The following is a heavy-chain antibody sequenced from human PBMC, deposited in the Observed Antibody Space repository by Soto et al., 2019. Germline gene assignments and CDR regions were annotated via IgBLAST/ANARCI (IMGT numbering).Heavy chain of an antibody. D-gene: IGHD3-3*01. CDR2: IFDNGNT. CDR3: ARGKSPGFN. V-gene: IGHV4-59*01. CDR1: DGYLTTFC. J-gene: IGHJ4*02. Sequence: SETLSLTCTVSDGYLTTFCWGWIRQPPGKGLEWIGNIFDNGNTNYNPSLKSRVTISIDTSKNQFSLKLCSLTAADTAMYYCARGKSPGFNWGRGTLVTSPQ.